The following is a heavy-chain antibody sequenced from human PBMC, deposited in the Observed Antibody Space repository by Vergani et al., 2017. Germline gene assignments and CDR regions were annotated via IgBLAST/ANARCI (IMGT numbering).Heavy chain of an antibody. CDR2: ISGSGGST. D-gene: IGHD3-22*01. J-gene: IGHJ4*02. CDR3: AKTPSDYYDMSDY. Sequence: EVPLLESGGGLVQPGGSLRLPCAASGFPFSSYAMSWVRQAPGKGREWVSAISGSGGSTYYADSVKGRFTIARDNAKNTLYLQMNSLRAEDTAVYYCAKTPSDYYDMSDYWGQGTLVTVSS. CDR1: GFPFSSYA. V-gene: IGHV3-23*01.